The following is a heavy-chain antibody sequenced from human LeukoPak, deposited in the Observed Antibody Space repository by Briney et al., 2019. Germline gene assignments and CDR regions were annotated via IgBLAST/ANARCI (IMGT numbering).Heavy chain of an antibody. CDR2: ITWDGDST. V-gene: IGHV3-43D*03. J-gene: IGHJ4*02. Sequence: PGGSLRLSCAASGFTFDDYAMHWVRHAPGKGLEWVSLITWDGDSTYYADSVKGRFTISRDNSKNCLYLQMNSLRAEDTALYYCAKGTSSWHEFDSWGQGTLVTVSS. D-gene: IGHD6-13*01. CDR3: AKGTSSWHEFDS. CDR1: GFTFDDYA.